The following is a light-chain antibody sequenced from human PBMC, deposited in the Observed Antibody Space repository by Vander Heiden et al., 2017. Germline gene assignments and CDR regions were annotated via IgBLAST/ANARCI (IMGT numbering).Light chain of an antibody. CDR2: GAS. CDR1: QSVSGN. J-gene: IGKJ1*01. CDR3: QQYDNWPPT. V-gene: IGKV3-15*01. Sequence: EIVMTPSPATLSVSPGERATLPCRASQSVSGNLAWYQQKPGQAPRLLIYGASTRATGIPARFSGSGSGTEFTLTISSLQSEDSALYYCQQYDNWPPTFGLGTKVEIK.